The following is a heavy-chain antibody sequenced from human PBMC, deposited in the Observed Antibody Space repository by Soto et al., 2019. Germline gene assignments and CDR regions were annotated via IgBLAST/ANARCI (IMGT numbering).Heavy chain of an antibody. CDR2: IDPSDSYT. Sequence: HGESLNTCCKDSGDSFTSYWISWVRQMPGKGLEWMGRIDPSDSYTNYSPSFQCHVTISADKSISTAYLQWSSLKASDTAMYYCASQRLSSGWWGQGTMVTVSS. V-gene: IGHV5-10-1*01. D-gene: IGHD6-19*01. J-gene: IGHJ4*02. CDR1: GDSFTSYW. CDR3: ASQRLSSGW.